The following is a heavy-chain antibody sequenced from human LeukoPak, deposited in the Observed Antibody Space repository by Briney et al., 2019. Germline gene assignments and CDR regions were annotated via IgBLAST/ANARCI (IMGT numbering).Heavy chain of an antibody. D-gene: IGHD3-22*01. J-gene: IGHJ2*01. CDR3: AREGWMASSYYDSSGYYVRYFDL. V-gene: IGHV1-2*02. CDR1: GYTFTGYF. CDR2: INPNSGGT. Sequence: ASVKVSCKASGYTFTGYFMHWVRQAPGQGLEWMGWINPNSGGTNYAQKFQGRVTMTRDTSISTAYMELSRLRSDDTAVYYCAREGWMASSYYDSSGYYVRYFDLWGRGTLVTVSS.